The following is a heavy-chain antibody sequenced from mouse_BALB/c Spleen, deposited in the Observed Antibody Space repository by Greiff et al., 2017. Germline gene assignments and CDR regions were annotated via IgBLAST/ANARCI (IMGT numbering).Heavy chain of an antibody. Sequence: EVMLVESGPGLVKPSQSLSLTCTVTGYSITSDYAWNWIRQFPGNKLEWMGYISYSGSTSYNPSLKSRISITRDTSKNQFFLQLNSVTTEDTATYYCARFYYGYWYFDVWGAGTTVTVSS. J-gene: IGHJ1*01. CDR2: ISYSGST. D-gene: IGHD1-1*01. CDR1: GYSITSDYA. CDR3: ARFYYGYWYFDV. V-gene: IGHV3-2*02.